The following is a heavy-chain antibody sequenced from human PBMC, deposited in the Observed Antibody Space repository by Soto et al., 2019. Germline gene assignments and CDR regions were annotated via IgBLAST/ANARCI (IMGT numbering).Heavy chain of an antibody. CDR2: IWYDGSNK. CDR1: GFTFSGYG. J-gene: IGHJ4*02. CDR3: ARDFGNITMVRGVIIDY. D-gene: IGHD3-10*01. Sequence: LRLSCAASGFTFSGYGMHWVRQAPGKGLEWVAVIWYDGSNKYYADSVKGRFTISRDNSKNTLYLQMNSLRAEDTAVYYCARDFGNITMVRGVIIDYWGQGTLVTVSS. V-gene: IGHV3-33*01.